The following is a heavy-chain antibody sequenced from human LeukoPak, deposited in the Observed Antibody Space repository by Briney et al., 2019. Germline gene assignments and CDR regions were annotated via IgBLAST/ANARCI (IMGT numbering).Heavy chain of an antibody. CDR1: GGSISSGSYY. V-gene: IGHV4-61*02. CDR2: IYTSGST. CDR3: ARASGYPDFYYYYMDV. D-gene: IGHD3-22*01. Sequence: SQTLSLTCTVSGGSISSGSYYWSWIRQPAGKGLEWIGRIYTSGSTNYNPSLKSRVTISVDTSKDQFSLKLSSVTAADTAVYYCARASGYPDFYYYYMDVWGQGTTVTVSS. J-gene: IGHJ6*03.